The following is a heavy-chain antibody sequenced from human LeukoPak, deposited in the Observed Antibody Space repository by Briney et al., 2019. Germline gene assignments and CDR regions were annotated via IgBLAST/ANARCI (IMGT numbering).Heavy chain of an antibody. CDR3: VAGSGWLPDY. V-gene: IGHV3-7*01. D-gene: IGHD6-19*01. CDR2: IRQDGGEK. CDR1: GFAFSNYW. Sequence: SGRSLRLSCAASGFAFSNYWMNWVRQAPGKGLEWVAIIRQDGGEKIYVDSVKGRFNISRDNAKNSLYLHMNSLGAEDTAVYYCVAGSGWLPDYWGQGTQVTVCS. J-gene: IGHJ4*02.